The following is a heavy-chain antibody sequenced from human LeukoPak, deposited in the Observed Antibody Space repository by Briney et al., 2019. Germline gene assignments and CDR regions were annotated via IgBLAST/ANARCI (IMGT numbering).Heavy chain of an antibody. CDR3: ARLPGIAAASSRAFDI. CDR1: GGSISSSSYY. V-gene: IGHV4-39*01. D-gene: IGHD6-13*01. Sequence: KPSETLSLTCTVSGGSISSSSYYWGWIRQPPEKGLEWIGSIYYSGNIYYNPSLKSRVTISVDTSKNQFSLKLSSVTAADTAVYYCARLPGIAAASSRAFDIWGQGTMVTVSS. CDR2: IYYSGNI. J-gene: IGHJ3*02.